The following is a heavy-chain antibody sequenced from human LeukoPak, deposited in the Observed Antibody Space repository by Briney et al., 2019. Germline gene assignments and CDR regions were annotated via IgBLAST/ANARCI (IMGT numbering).Heavy chain of an antibody. CDR2: ISWNSGSI. V-gene: IGHV3-9*01. D-gene: IGHD2-15*01. CDR1: GFTFDDYA. CDR3: AKAVQGYCSGGSCYSDYYFDY. Sequence: GRSLRLSCAASGFTFDDYAMHWVRHAPGKGLEWVSGISWNSGSIGYADSVKGRFTISRDNAKNSLYLQMNSLRAEDTALYYCAKAVQGYCSGGSCYSDYYFDYWGQGTLVTVSS. J-gene: IGHJ4*02.